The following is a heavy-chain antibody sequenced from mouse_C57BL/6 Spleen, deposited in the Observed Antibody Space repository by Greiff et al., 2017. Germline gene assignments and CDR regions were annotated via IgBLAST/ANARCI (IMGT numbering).Heavy chain of an antibody. CDR1: GFSLTSYG. D-gene: IGHD3-3*01. J-gene: IGHJ1*03. CDR3: AGGLDWYFDV. CDR2: IWSGGST. Sequence: QVQLQQSGPGLVQPSQSLSITCPVSGFSLTSYGVHWVRQSPGKGLEWLGVIWSGGSTDYNAAFISRLSISKDNSKSQVFFKMNSLQADDTAIYYCAGGLDWYFDVWGTGTTVTVSS. V-gene: IGHV2-2*01.